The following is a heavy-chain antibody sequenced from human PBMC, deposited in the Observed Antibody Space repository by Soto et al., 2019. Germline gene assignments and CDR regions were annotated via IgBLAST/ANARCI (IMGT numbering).Heavy chain of an antibody. CDR3: ARPTYGMDV. J-gene: IGHJ6*02. CDR2: ISSSSSYI. Sequence: PWWSLRLSCSASVFTFSSYSMNWVRQAPGKGLEWVSSISSSSSYIYYADSVKGRFTISRDNAKNSLYLQMNSLRAEDTAVYYCARPTYGMDVWGQGTTVTVSS. V-gene: IGHV3-21*01. CDR1: VFTFSSYS.